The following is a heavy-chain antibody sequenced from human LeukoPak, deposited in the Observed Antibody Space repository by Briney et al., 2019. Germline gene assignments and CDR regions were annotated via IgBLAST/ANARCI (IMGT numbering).Heavy chain of an antibody. Sequence: KPSETLSLTCTVSGGSISSYYWSWIRQPPGKGLEWIGYIYYGESTSYNPPLKSRVTISVDTSKNQFSLKLSSVTAADTAVYYCPRDPSYSSGAFDIWGQGTMVTVSS. D-gene: IGHD6-19*01. J-gene: IGHJ3*02. CDR1: GGSISSYY. CDR3: PRDPSYSSGAFDI. V-gene: IGHV4-59*01. CDR2: IYYGEST.